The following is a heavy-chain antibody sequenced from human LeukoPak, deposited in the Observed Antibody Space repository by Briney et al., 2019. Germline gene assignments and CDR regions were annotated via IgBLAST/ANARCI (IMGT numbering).Heavy chain of an antibody. CDR2: IYTSGST. J-gene: IGHJ3*02. D-gene: IGHD3-9*01. V-gene: IGHV4-61*02. Sequence: SETLSLTCTVSGGSISSGSYYWSWIRQPAGKGLEWIGRIYTSGSTNYNPSLKSRVTISVDTSKNQFSLKLSSMTAADTAVYYCARERPDYDILTGYYPAGVFDIWGQGTKVTVSS. CDR3: ARERPDYDILTGYYPAGVFDI. CDR1: GGSISSGSYY.